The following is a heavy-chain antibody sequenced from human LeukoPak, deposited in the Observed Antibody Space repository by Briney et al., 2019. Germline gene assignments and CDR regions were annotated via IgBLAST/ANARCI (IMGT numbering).Heavy chain of an antibody. Sequence: QTGGSLRLSCAASGFTFSSYDMHWVCQATGKGLEWVSANGTAGDTYYPGSVKGRFTISRENAKNSLYLQMNSLRAGDTAVYYCARGAYYYDSSGYGMDVWGQGTTVTVSS. CDR2: NGTAGDT. D-gene: IGHD3-22*01. V-gene: IGHV3-13*01. CDR3: ARGAYYYDSSGYGMDV. CDR1: GFTFSSYD. J-gene: IGHJ6*02.